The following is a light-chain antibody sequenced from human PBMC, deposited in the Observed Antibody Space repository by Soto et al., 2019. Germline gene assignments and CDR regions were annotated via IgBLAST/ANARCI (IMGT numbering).Light chain of an antibody. J-gene: IGLJ3*02. Sequence: QTVVTQEPSFSVSPGGTVTLTCGLSSGSVSTSHYPGWYQQTPGQAPRTLIYSTNTRSSGVPDRFSGSILGNKAALTITGAQADDESDYYCVLYLGSGISMFGGGTKLTVL. CDR2: STN. CDR3: VLYLGSGISM. V-gene: IGLV8-61*01. CDR1: SGSVSTSHY.